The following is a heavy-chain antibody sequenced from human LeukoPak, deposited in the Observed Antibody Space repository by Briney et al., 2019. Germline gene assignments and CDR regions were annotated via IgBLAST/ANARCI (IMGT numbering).Heavy chain of an antibody. D-gene: IGHD3-22*01. J-gene: IGHJ6*03. CDR3: AKEPYYYDSSRPGSYYYMDV. CDR2: IRYDGSNK. CDR1: GFTFSSYG. Sequence: GGSLRLSCAASGFTFSSYGMHWVRQAPGKGQEWVAFIRYDGSNKYYADSVKGRFTISRDNSKNTLYLQMNSLRAEDTAVYYCAKEPYYYDSSRPGSYYYMDVWGKGTTVTVSS. V-gene: IGHV3-30*02.